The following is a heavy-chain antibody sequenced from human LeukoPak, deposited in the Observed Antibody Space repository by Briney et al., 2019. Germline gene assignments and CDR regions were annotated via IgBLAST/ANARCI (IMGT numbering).Heavy chain of an antibody. V-gene: IGHV3-23*01. D-gene: IGHD4-17*01. CDR1: GFTFSHYA. CDR3: AKGDSGDYAFDY. CDR2: VIASGAAT. J-gene: IGHJ4*02. Sequence: GGSLRLSCAVSGFTFSHYAMSWVRQAPGKGLEWVSAVIASGAATYYADSVKGRFTISRDNSKKTMSLQMNSLRAEDTAVYYCAKGDSGDYAFDYWGRGILVTVSS.